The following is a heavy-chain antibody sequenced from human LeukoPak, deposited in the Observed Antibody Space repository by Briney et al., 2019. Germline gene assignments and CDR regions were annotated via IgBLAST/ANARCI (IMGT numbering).Heavy chain of an antibody. V-gene: IGHV3-23*01. CDR1: GFTFSSYS. J-gene: IGHJ4*02. Sequence: GGSLRLSCAASGFTFSSYSMNWVRQAPGKGLEWVSAISGSGGSTYYADSVKGRFTISRDNSKNTLYLQMNSLRAEDTAVYYCAKDKSSGWPYYFDYWGQGTLVTVSS. CDR3: AKDKSSGWPYYFDY. D-gene: IGHD6-19*01. CDR2: ISGSGGST.